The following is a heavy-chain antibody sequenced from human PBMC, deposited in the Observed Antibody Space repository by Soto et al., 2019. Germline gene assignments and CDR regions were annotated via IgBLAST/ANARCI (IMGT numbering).Heavy chain of an antibody. D-gene: IGHD3-3*01. J-gene: IGHJ5*02. CDR3: ARAHGVATTVGWFHP. CDR2: IWYDGSNK. V-gene: IGHV3-33*01. CDR1: GFTFSSYG. Sequence: QVRLVESGGGVVQPGRSLRLSCEASGFTFSSYGIHWVRQAPGKGLEWVAVIWYDGSNKYYADSVKGRFSISRDNSKNTLYSLMRSLIAEDTAVYYCARAHGVATTVGWFHPWGQGTLVPVPS.